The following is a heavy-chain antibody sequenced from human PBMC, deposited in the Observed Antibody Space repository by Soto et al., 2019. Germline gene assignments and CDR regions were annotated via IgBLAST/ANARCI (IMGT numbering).Heavy chain of an antibody. J-gene: IGHJ6*02. D-gene: IGHD3-16*02. CDR3: TRDLVKIRGGYRHYYGMDA. V-gene: IGHV3-21*02. CDR1: EFTFSVYS. CDR2: IRSGSSYI. Sequence: DVQLEESGGGLVKPGGSLRLSCVASEFTFSVYSMNWVRQAPGKGLEWVSSIRSGSSYIYYADSVKGRFTISRDNDKRSLFLRVKSLRVDDTAMYYCTRDLVKIRGGYRHYYGMDAWGQGTEVTV.